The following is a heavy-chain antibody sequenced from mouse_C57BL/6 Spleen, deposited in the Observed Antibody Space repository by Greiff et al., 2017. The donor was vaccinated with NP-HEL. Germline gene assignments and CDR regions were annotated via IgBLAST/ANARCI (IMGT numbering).Heavy chain of an antibody. CDR3: ARGHGIYYAMDY. V-gene: IGHV3-6*01. D-gene: IGHD1-1*01. CDR2: ISYDGSN. Sequence: ESGPGLVKPSQSLSLTCSVTGYSITSGYYWNWIRQFPGNKLEWMGYISYDGSNNYNPSLKNRISITRDTSKNQFFLKLNSVTTEDTATYYCARGHGIYYAMDYWGQGTSVTVSS. J-gene: IGHJ4*01. CDR1: GYSITSGYY.